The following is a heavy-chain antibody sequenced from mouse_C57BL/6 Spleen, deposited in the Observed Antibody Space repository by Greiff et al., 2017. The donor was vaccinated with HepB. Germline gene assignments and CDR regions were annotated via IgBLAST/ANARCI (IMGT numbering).Heavy chain of an antibody. J-gene: IGHJ1*03. D-gene: IGHD1-1*01. CDR2: IWSDGST. CDR3: ARDPSNYYGSSYWYFDV. CDR1: GFSLTSYG. V-gene: IGHV2-6*03. Sequence: VKVVESGPGLVAPSQSLSITCTVSGFSLTSYGVHWVRQPPGKGLEWLVVIWSDGSTTYNSALKSRLSISKDNSKSQVFLKMNSLQTDDTAMYYCARDPSNYYGSSYWYFDVWGTGTTVTVSS.